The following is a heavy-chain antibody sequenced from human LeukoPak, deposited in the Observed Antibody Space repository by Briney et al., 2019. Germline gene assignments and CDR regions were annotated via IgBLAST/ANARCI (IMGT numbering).Heavy chain of an antibody. CDR1: GGSISTNYY. Sequence: SETLSLTCTVSGGSISTNYYWGWIRQPPGKGLEWIGTIYSSGTTYYNPSLKSRVTISVDTPKNRFSLNLNSVTAADTALYYCARQRITAADGTKGNFDYWGQGTLVTVSS. V-gene: IGHV4-39*01. CDR2: IYSSGTT. CDR3: ARQRITAADGTKGNFDY. D-gene: IGHD6-13*01. J-gene: IGHJ4*02.